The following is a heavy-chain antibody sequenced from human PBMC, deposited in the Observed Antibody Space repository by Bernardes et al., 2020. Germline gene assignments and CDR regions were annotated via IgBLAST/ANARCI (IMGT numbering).Heavy chain of an antibody. CDR3: ARAPFRGVIIRGWFDP. CDR2: IYYSGST. V-gene: IGHV4-61*01. J-gene: IGHJ5*02. D-gene: IGHD3-10*01. CDR1: GGSVSSGSYY. Sequence: SQSLSRTCTVSGGSVSSGSYYWSWIRQPPGKGLEWIGYIYYSGSTNYNPSLKSRVTISVDTSKNQFSLKLSSVTAADTAVYYCARAPFRGVIIRGWFDPWGQGTLVIVSS.